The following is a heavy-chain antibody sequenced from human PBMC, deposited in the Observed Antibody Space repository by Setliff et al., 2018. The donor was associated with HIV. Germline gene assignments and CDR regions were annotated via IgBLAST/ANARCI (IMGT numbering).Heavy chain of an antibody. J-gene: IGHJ3*02. CDR2: IYTSGTT. Sequence: SETLSLTCAVSSASISNYHWSWIRQTPGKGLEWIGSIYTSGTTNYNPSLEGRITISVDTSKNQFSLRLSSVTAADTAVYYCARALPRAFDIWGQGTMVTVSS. V-gene: IGHV4-4*09. CDR1: SASISNYH. CDR3: ARALPRAFDI.